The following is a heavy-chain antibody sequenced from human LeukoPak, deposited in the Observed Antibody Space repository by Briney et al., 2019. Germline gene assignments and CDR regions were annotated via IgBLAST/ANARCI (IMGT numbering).Heavy chain of an antibody. J-gene: IGHJ4*02. V-gene: IGHV3-33*01. CDR1: GFTFSGYG. CDR3: ARAYYDFWSLNPVDY. CDR2: IWYDGSNK. D-gene: IGHD3-3*01. Sequence: GRSLRLSCAASGFTFSGYGMHWVRQAPGKGLEWVAVIWYDGSNKYYADSVKGRFTISRDNSKNTLYLQMNSLRAEDTAVYYCARAYYDFWSLNPVDYWGQGTLVTVSS.